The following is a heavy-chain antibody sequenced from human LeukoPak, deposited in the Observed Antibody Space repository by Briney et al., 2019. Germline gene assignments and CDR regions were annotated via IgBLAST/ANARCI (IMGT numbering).Heavy chain of an antibody. V-gene: IGHV3-21*04. CDR2: ISSSSSYI. CDR3: AKGGGVIVVEYYFDY. D-gene: IGHD3-22*01. J-gene: IGHJ4*02. Sequence: GGSLRLSCAASGFTFSSYSMNWVRQAPGKGLEWVSSISSSSSYIYYADSVKGRFTISRDNAKNSLYLQMNSLRAEDTAVYYCAKGGGVIVVEYYFDYWGQGTLVTVSS. CDR1: GFTFSSYS.